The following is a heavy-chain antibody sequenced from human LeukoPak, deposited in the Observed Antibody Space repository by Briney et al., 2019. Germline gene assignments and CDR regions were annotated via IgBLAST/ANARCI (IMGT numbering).Heavy chain of an antibody. Sequence: ASVKVSCKASGYTFTYYYIHWMRQAPGQGLEWMGWINPDSGDTSYAQKFQGRVTMTRDTSISTVSVELSRLRSDDTAVYYCTRSDSYTWFDPWGQGTLVTVSS. CDR1: GYTFTYYY. J-gene: IGHJ5*02. V-gene: IGHV1-2*02. CDR2: INPDSGDT. CDR3: TRSDSYTWFDP. D-gene: IGHD2-15*01.